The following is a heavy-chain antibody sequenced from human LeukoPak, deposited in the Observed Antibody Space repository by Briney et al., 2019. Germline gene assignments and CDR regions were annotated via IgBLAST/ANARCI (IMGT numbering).Heavy chain of an antibody. V-gene: IGHV4-4*07. CDR2: IYTSGST. Sequence: PSETLSLTCTVSGGSISRYYWTWIRQPAGKGLEWIGRIYTSGSTNYNPSLKSRVTMSVDTSKNQFSLKLSSVTAADTAVYYCARDFAVYCGGDCYALWGQGTLVTVSS. D-gene: IGHD2-21*02. CDR1: GGSISRYY. CDR3: ARDFAVYCGGDCYAL. J-gene: IGHJ4*02.